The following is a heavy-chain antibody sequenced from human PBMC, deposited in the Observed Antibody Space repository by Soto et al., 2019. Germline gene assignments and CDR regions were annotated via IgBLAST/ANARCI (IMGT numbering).Heavy chain of an antibody. V-gene: IGHV4-59*01. D-gene: IGHD6-19*01. J-gene: IGHJ5*01. CDR2: IYYSGST. CDR3: ARCSSGWPPRFDS. Sequence: QVQLQESGPGLVKPSETLSLNCTVSGGPISSYYWSWIRQSPGKGLEWIGYIYYSGSTNYNPSLKSRVTISVDTSKTQFSLELSPVTAADTAVYYCARCSSGWPPRFDSGGQGTLVTVSS. CDR1: GGPISSYY.